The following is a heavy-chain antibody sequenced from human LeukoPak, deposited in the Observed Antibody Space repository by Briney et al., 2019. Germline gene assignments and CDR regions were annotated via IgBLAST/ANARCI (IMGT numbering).Heavy chain of an antibody. J-gene: IGHJ4*02. Sequence: GGSLRLSCAGSGFAFSSYEMKWVRQATGRGLEGVSYISSDDGSTRFYAASVKGRFTISRDNANNSLYLHMNNLRAEDTAVYYCARDIRKWQAAPGYFDYWGQGTLVTVSS. CDR3: ARDIRKWQAAPGYFDY. CDR1: GFAFSSYE. D-gene: IGHD6-13*01. CDR2: ISSDDGSTR. V-gene: IGHV3-48*03.